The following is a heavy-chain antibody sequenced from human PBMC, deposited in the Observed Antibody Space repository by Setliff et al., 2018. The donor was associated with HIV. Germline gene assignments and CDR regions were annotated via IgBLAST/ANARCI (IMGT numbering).Heavy chain of an antibody. D-gene: IGHD2-2*01. CDR3: ARDLCSSTSCYCDY. CDR1: AYTFNSYY. V-gene: IGHV1-46*02. CDR2: INPSGGST. Sequence: ASVKVSCKTSAYTFNSYYMHWIRQAPGQGLEWMGIINPSGGSTSYAQKFQGRVTMTRDTSTSTVYMELSSLRSEDTAVYYCARDLCSSTSCYCDYWGQGTLVTVSS. J-gene: IGHJ4*02.